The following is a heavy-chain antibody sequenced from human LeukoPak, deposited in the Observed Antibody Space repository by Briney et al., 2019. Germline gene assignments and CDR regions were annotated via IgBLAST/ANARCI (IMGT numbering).Heavy chain of an antibody. D-gene: IGHD2/OR15-2a*01. V-gene: IGHV3-15*01. CDR3: TTDSFDQYYYYYYGMDV. CDR1: GFTFSNAW. J-gene: IGHJ6*02. CDR2: IKSKTDGGTT. Sequence: GGSLRLSCAASGFTFSNAWMSWVRQAPGKGLEWVGRIKSKTDGGTTDYAAPVKGRFTISRDDSKNTLYLQMNSLKTEDTAVYYCTTDSFDQYYYYYYGMDVWGQGTTVTASS.